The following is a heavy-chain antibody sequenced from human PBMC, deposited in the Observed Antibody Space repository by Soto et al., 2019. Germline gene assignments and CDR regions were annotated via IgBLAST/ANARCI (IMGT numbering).Heavy chain of an antibody. D-gene: IGHD3-9*01. J-gene: IGHJ4*02. Sequence: QVQLVQSGAEVKKPGASVKVSCKASGYTFTSYAMHWVRQAPGQRLEWMGWINAGNGNTKYSQKFQGRVTITRDTSASTAYMELSSLRSEDTAVYYCARVRDILTGYAFDYWGQGTLVTVSS. CDR3: ARVRDILTGYAFDY. CDR1: GYTFTSYA. CDR2: INAGNGNT. V-gene: IGHV1-3*01.